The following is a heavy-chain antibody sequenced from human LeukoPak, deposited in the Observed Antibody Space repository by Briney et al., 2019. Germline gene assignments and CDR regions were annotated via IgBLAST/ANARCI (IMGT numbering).Heavy chain of an antibody. CDR1: NFSVNNNY. CDR3: AGGTYYGTGTRPGYLNY. CDR2: LDNFGAK. Sequence: GGSLRLSCAASNFSVNNNYIECVRHAPGKGLEWVSSLDNFGAKYYGDSVTGRFTVSRDLSKNTVYLQMSSLRADDTAVYYCAGGTYYGTGTRPGYLNYWGLGILVTVSS. V-gene: IGHV3-53*01. D-gene: IGHD3-10*01. J-gene: IGHJ4*02.